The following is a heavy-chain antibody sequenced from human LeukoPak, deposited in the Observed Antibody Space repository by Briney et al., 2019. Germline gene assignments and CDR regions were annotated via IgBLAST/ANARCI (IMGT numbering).Heavy chain of an antibody. CDR1: GFTFSDYW. J-gene: IGHJ4*02. CDR2: IKQDGSQK. V-gene: IGHV3-7*01. Sequence: GGSLRLSCASSGFTFSDYWMTWVRQAPGKGLEWVANIKQDGSQKYYVDSVKGRFTISRDNAKNSLYLQMNSLRAEDTAVYYCARGLRLREGWGQGALVTVSS. CDR3: ARGLRLREG. D-gene: IGHD3-16*01.